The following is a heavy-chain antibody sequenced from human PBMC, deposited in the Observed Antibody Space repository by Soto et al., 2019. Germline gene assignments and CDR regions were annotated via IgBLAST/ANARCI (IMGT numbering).Heavy chain of an antibody. Sequence: SETLSLTCTVSGGSMSNAAYSWSWIRQPPGKGLEWIGYIYPSGMPYYNPSLKSRVTISVDTSKNQFSLKLSSVTAADTAVYYCARARDYYDSSGYTFDYWGQGTLVTVSS. J-gene: IGHJ4*02. CDR1: GGSMSNAAYS. CDR3: ARARDYYDSSGYTFDY. CDR2: IYPSGMP. D-gene: IGHD3-22*01. V-gene: IGHV4-30-2*05.